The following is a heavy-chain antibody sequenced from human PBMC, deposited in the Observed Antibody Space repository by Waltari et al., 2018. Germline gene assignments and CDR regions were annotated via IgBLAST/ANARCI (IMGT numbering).Heavy chain of an antibody. D-gene: IGHD6-6*01. V-gene: IGHV3-30*02. CDR3: NGAASIAARPGRFDP. Sequence: QVQLVESGGGVVQPGGSLRLSCAGSGFTFSSYGMHWVRQAPGKGLEWVAFIRYDGSNKYYADSVKGRFTISRDNSKNTLYLQMNSLRAEDTAVYYCNGAASIAARPGRFDPWGQGTLVTVSS. CDR2: IRYDGSNK. CDR1: GFTFSSYG. J-gene: IGHJ5*02.